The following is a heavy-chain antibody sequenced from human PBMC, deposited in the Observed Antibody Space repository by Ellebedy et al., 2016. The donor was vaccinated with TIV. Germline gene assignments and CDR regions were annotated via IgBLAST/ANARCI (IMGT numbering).Heavy chain of an antibody. J-gene: IGHJ4*02. V-gene: IGHV1-58*01. CDR3: AAGDFDY. CDR2: IVVGNGDT. Sequence: AASVKVSCKAAGFTFTSSSVQWVRQARGQRLEWIGLIVVGNGDTIYAQKFQERVTITRDMSKSTAYMELSSLRSEDTAVYYCAAGDFDYWGQGTLVTVSS. CDR1: GFTFTSSS.